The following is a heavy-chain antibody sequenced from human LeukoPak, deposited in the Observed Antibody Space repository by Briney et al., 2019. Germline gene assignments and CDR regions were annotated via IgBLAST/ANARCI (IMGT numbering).Heavy chain of an antibody. CDR3: ARAENSGSGGLDP. J-gene: IGHJ5*02. CDR2: ISYDGPNK. Sequence: GGSLRLSCAASGFTFSSYGMHWVRQAPGKGLEWVAVISYDGPNKCYADSVKGRFTISRDNAKNSLYLDMSSLRADDTAVYYCARAENSGSGGLDPWGQGTLVTVSS. D-gene: IGHD2-15*01. V-gene: IGHV3-30*03. CDR1: GFTFSSYG.